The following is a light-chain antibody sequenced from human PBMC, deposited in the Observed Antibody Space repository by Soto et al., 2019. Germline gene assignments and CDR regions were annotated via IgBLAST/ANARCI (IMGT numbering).Light chain of an antibody. J-gene: IGKJ1*01. CDR1: QSISSY. CDR2: AAS. Sequence: DIAMTHSPSSLSASVGAVVPIDCRASQSISSYLNWYQQKPGKAPKLMIYAASSLQSGVPSRFSGSGSGTDFILTISSLQPEDFATYYCQQSYSTPPWTFYQGTKVDI. V-gene: IGKV1-39*01. CDR3: QQSYSTPPWT.